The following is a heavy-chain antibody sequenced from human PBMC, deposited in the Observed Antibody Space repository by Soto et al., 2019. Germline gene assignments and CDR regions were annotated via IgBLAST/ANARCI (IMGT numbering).Heavy chain of an antibody. CDR2: LNPQSTGT. J-gene: IGHJ4*02. CDR1: GHTFAGNY. CDR3: ARSVVMVVVAPVSVLDY. D-gene: IGHD2-15*01. V-gene: IGHV1-2*02. Sequence: ASVKVSCKTSGHTFAGNYIHCVRQAPGQGLEWMGLLNPQSTGTSYAQKFQGRVTKTRDTSISTAYMELTRLTSEDTAVYFCARSVVMVVVAPVSVLDYWAQGTLVTVSS.